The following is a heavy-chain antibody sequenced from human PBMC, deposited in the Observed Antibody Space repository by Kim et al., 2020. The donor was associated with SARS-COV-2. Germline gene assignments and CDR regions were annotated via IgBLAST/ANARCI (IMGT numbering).Heavy chain of an antibody. CDR1: GYTFTSYA. CDR2: INAGNGNT. D-gene: IGHD4-17*01. V-gene: IGHV1-3*01. CDR3: ARVGSMTTVTTGYARSEYFQH. J-gene: IGHJ1*01. Sequence: ASVKVSCKASGYTFTSYAMHWVRQAPGQRLEWMGWINAGNGNTKYSQKFQGRVTITRDTSASTAYMELSSLRSEDTAVYYCARVGSMTTVTTGYARSEYFQHWGQGTLVTVSS.